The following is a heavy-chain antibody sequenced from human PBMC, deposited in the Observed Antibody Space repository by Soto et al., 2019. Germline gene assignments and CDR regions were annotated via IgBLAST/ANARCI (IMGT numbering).Heavy chain of an antibody. D-gene: IGHD2-15*01. J-gene: IGHJ4*02. CDR3: TRNGDCSGGSCYAAWYVDY. CDR1: GFTVSSNY. V-gene: IGHV3-53*01. Sequence: PGGSLRLSCAASGFTVSSNYMSWVRQAPGKGLEWVSVIYSGGSTYYADSVKGRFTISRDNSKNTLYLQMNSLRAEDTAVYYCTRNGDCSGGSCYAAWYVDYGDEGTLLT. CDR2: IYSGGST.